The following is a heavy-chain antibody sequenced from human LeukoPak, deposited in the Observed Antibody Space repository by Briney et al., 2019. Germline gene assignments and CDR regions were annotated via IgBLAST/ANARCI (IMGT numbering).Heavy chain of an antibody. J-gene: IGHJ6*04. CDR3: ARDGLTYYYGSGSYPSFMDV. Sequence: ASVKVSCKASGYTFTSYYMHWVRQAPGQGLEWMGWINPNSGGTNYAQKFQGRVTMTRDTSISTAYMELSRLRSDDTAVYYCARDGLTYYYGSGSYPSFMDVWGKGTTVTISS. V-gene: IGHV1-2*02. D-gene: IGHD3-10*01. CDR2: INPNSGGT. CDR1: GYTFTSYY.